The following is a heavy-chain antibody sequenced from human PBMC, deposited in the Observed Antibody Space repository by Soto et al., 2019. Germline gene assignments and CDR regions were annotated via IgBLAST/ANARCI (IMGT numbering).Heavy chain of an antibody. V-gene: IGHV1-69*13. Sequence: SVKVSCKASGGTFSSYAISWVRQAPGQGLEWMGGIIPIFGTANYAQKFQGRVTITADESTSTAYMELSSLRSEDTAVYYCARASTLGRDFWSGYNLDYWGQGTLVTVSS. D-gene: IGHD3-3*01. CDR3: ARASTLGRDFWSGYNLDY. CDR1: GGTFSSYA. CDR2: IIPIFGTA. J-gene: IGHJ4*02.